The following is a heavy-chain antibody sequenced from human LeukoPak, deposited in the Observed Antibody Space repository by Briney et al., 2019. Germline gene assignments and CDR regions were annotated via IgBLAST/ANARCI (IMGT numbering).Heavy chain of an antibody. CDR2: IKQDGSEK. Sequence: PGGSLRLSCAASGFTFSSYWMSWVRQAPGKGLEWVANIKQDGSEKYYVDSVKGRFTISRDNAKNSLYLQMNSLRAEDTAVYYCARELWFGELLEPFDYWGQGTLVTVSS. D-gene: IGHD3-10*01. CDR1: GFTFSSYW. V-gene: IGHV3-7*01. CDR3: ARELWFGELLEPFDY. J-gene: IGHJ4*02.